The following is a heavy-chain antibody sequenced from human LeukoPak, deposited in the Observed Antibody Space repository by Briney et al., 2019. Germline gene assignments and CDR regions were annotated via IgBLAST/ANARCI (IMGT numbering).Heavy chain of an antibody. CDR3: ARGPGSSSWYTYYYYYYMDV. J-gene: IGHJ6*03. CDR1: GGSFSGYY. V-gene: IGHV4-34*01. D-gene: IGHD6-13*01. Sequence: SETLSLTCAVYGGSFSGYYWSWIRQPPGKGLEWIGEINHSGSTNYNPSLKSRVTISVDTSKNQFSLKLSSVTAADTAVYYCARGPGSSSWYTYYYYYYMDVWGKGTTVTVSS. CDR2: INHSGST.